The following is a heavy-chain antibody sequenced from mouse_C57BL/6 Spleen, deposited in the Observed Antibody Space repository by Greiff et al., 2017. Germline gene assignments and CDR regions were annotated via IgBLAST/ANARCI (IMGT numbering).Heavy chain of an antibody. Sequence: DVKLQESGPGMVKPSQSLSLTCTVTGYSITSGYDWHWIRHFPGNKLEWMGYISYSGSTNYNPSLKSRISITHDTSKNHFFLKLNSVTTEDTATYYCARDNGYYGAWFADWGQGTLVTVSA. V-gene: IGHV3-1*01. J-gene: IGHJ3*01. CDR2: ISYSGST. CDR3: ARDNGYYGAWFAD. CDR1: GYSITSGYD. D-gene: IGHD2-3*01.